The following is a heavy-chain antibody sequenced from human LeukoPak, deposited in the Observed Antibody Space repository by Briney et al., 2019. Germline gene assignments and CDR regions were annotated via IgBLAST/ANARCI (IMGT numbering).Heavy chain of an antibody. Sequence: GRSLRLSCAASGFTFTGYYMHWVRQAPGQGLEWMGWINPNSGGTNYAQKFQGRVTMTRDTSISTAYMELSRLRSDDTAVYYCARGDYYYDTQSLNWFDPWGQGTLVTVSS. CDR1: GFTFTGYY. CDR3: ARGDYYYDTQSLNWFDP. D-gene: IGHD3-22*01. J-gene: IGHJ5*02. V-gene: IGHV1-2*02. CDR2: INPNSGGT.